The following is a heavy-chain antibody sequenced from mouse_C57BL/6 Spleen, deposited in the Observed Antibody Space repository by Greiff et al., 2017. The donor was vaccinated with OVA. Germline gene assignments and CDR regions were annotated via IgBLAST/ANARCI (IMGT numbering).Heavy chain of an antibody. Sequence: QVQLKQPGAELVKPGASVKLSCKASGYTFTSYWMHWVKQRPGQGLEWIGMIHPNSGSTNYNEKFKSKATLTVDKSSSTAYMQLSSLTSEYSAVYYCARGGLRDYYAMDYWGQGTSVTVSS. D-gene: IGHD2-4*01. J-gene: IGHJ4*01. CDR1: GYTFTSYW. CDR3: ARGGLRDYYAMDY. V-gene: IGHV1-64*01. CDR2: IHPNSGST.